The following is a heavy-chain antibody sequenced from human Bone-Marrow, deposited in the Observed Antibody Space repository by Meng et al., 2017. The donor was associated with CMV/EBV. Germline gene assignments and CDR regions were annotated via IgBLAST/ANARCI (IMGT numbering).Heavy chain of an antibody. Sequence: GESLKISCAASGFTFSSYSMNWVRQAPGKGLEWVSSISSSSSYIYYADSVKGRFTISRDNAKNSLYLQMNSLRAEDTAVYYCARVGQQWLVRGDWFDPWGQGTRVTVSS. V-gene: IGHV3-21*01. J-gene: IGHJ5*02. D-gene: IGHD6-19*01. CDR3: ARVGQQWLVRGDWFDP. CDR1: GFTFSSYS. CDR2: ISSSSSYI.